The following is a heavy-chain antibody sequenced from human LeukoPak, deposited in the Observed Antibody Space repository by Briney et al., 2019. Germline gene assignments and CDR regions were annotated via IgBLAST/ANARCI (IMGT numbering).Heavy chain of an antibody. J-gene: IGHJ4*02. CDR3: VKGPRPDITVAHTVEN. D-gene: IGHD6-19*01. V-gene: IGHV3-23*01. Sequence: GGSLRLSCAASGFIYSNYAMSWVRQVPGRGLEWVSTISSRGDSTYVADSVKGRFTISRDNSKNSLYLQMNTVRAEDTAVYYCVKGPRPDITVAHTVENWGQGTLVTVSS. CDR1: GFIYSNYA. CDR2: ISSRGDST.